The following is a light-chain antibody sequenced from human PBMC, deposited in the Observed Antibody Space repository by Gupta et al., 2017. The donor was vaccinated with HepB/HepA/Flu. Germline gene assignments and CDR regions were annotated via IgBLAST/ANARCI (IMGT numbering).Light chain of an antibody. CDR2: EDS. CDR3: GTWDSSMNVVV. V-gene: IGLV1-51*02. J-gene: IGLJ2*01. CDR1: SSNIGNKY. Sequence: SLLTQPPSVSASPTQKVTIPCSGSSSNIGNKYVSWYQQLPGKAPTLLIYEDSKRPSGIPDRFSGSKSGKTATLTITGLQAGDEADYYCGTWDSSMNVVVFGGGTRLTVL.